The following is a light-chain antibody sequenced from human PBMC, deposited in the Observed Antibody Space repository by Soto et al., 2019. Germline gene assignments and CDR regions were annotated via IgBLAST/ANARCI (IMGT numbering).Light chain of an antibody. Sequence: EIVMTQSPDTLSVTAGESATLSCRASQSVSSNLAWYQQKPGQAPRLLIYGASTRATGIPARFSGSGAGTEFTLTISSLQSEDFAVYYCQQYNSWPPLTFGGGTKVEIK. J-gene: IGKJ4*01. CDR2: GAS. CDR1: QSVSSN. CDR3: QQYNSWPPLT. V-gene: IGKV3D-15*01.